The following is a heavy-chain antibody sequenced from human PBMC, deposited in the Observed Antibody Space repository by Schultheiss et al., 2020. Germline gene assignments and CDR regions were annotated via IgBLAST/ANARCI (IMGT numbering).Heavy chain of an antibody. CDR1: GYTFTGYY. D-gene: IGHD4-17*01. CDR2: INPNSGGT. J-gene: IGHJ4*02. Sequence: ASVKVSCKASGYTFTGYYMHWVRQAPGQGLEWMGRINPNSGGTNYAQKFQGRVTMTRDTSISTAYMELSRLRSDDTAVYYCARETNGDYYGDLDYWGQGTLVNV. V-gene: IGHV1-2*06. CDR3: ARETNGDYYGDLDY.